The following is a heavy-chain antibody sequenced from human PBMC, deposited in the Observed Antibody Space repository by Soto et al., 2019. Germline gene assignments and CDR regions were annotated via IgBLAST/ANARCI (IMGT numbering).Heavy chain of an antibody. J-gene: IGHJ5*02. Sequence: EVQLLESGGGLVQPGGSLRLSCAASGFTFSNYAMSWVRQAQGKGLEWVSGISGSGGSTYYADSVKGRFTIPRDNSKNTLYLQMNSLRAEDTAVYYCAKSGDSSGYLNWFDPWGQGTLVTVSS. D-gene: IGHD3-22*01. V-gene: IGHV3-23*01. CDR1: GFTFSNYA. CDR3: AKSGDSSGYLNWFDP. CDR2: ISGSGGST.